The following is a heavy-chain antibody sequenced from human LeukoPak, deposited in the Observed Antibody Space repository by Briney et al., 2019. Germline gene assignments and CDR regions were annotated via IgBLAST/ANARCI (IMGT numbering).Heavy chain of an antibody. J-gene: IGHJ4*02. CDR2: ISYDGSNK. CDR3: ARDHTAGTLDF. Sequence: PGGSLRLSCAASGFTFSSYAMHWVRQAPGKGLVWVAVISYDGSNKYYADSVKGRFTISRDNSKNTLYLQMNSLRAEDTAVYYCARDHTAGTLDFWGQGTLVTVSS. V-gene: IGHV3-30*04. D-gene: IGHD6-13*01. CDR1: GFTFSSYA.